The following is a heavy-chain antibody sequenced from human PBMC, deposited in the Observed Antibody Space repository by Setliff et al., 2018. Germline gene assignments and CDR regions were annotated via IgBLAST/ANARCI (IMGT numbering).Heavy chain of an antibody. CDR2: ISAYDGNT. CDR1: GYTFTNYG. Sequence: SVKVSCKASGYTFTNYGITWVRQAPGQGLEWMAWISAYDGNTRFAQNFQGRVTLTTDTPTSTAYMELSSLRSEDTAVYYCAKAPEAGSYYYYYMDVWGKGTTVTVSS. J-gene: IGHJ6*03. V-gene: IGHV1-18*01. CDR3: AKAPEAGSYYYYYMDV.